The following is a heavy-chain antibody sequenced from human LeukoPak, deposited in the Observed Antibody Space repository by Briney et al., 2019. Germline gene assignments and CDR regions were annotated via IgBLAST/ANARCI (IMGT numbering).Heavy chain of an antibody. D-gene: IGHD5-24*01. V-gene: IGHV4-39*07. CDR1: GGSISSSSYY. J-gene: IGHJ4*02. CDR2: IYYSGST. CDR3: ARDPGDGYNY. Sequence: SETLSLTCTVSGGSISSSSYYWGWIRQPPGKGLEWIGSIYYSGSTYYNPSLKSRVTISVDTSKNQFSLKLSSVTAADTAVYYCARDPGDGYNYWGQGTLVTVSS.